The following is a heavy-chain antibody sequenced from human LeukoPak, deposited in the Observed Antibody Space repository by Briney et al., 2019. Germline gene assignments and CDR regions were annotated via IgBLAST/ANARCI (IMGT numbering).Heavy chain of an antibody. V-gene: IGHV3-48*04. Sequence: QPGGSLRLSCVASGFTFNTYSMNWCRQAPGKGLEWISYISSSSGTIYYSDSAKGRFTISRDNAKNSLYLQMNNLRAEDTAVYYCARGRDLFDSWGQGTLVIVSS. CDR3: ARGRDLFDS. J-gene: IGHJ4*02. CDR2: ISSSSGTI. CDR1: GFTFNTYS.